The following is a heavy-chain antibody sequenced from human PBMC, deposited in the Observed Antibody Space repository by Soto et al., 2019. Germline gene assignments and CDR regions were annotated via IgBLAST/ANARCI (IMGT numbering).Heavy chain of an antibody. CDR1: GFMFDDYA. CDR2: ISWNSGTK. Sequence: PGGSLRLSCAVPGFMFDDYAMHWVRQAPGKGLEWVSGISWNSGTKGYAESVKGRFTISRDNVKSYLYLQMNSLRTEDTALYYCARGGEDRHCHYYGVDVWGQGTTVTVSS. J-gene: IGHJ6*02. D-gene: IGHD3-10*01. CDR3: ARGGEDRHCHYYGVDV. V-gene: IGHV3-9*01.